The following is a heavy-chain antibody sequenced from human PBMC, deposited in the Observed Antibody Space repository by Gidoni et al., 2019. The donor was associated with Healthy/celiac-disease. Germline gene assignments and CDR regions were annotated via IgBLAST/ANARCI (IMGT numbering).Heavy chain of an antibody. CDR2: IIPIFGTA. Sequence: QVQLVQSGAEVKKPGSSVKVSCKASGGTFSSYAISWVRQAPGQGLEWMGGIIPIFGTANYAQKFQGRVTITADESTSTAYMELSSLRSEDTAVYYCARFGTTEKEYYYYYMDVWGKGTTVTVSS. CDR3: ARFGTTEKEYYYYYMDV. V-gene: IGHV1-69*01. J-gene: IGHJ6*03. CDR1: GGTFSSYA. D-gene: IGHD4-17*01.